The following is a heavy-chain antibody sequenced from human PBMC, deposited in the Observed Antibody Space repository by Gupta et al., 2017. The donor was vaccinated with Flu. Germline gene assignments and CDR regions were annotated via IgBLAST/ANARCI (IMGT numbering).Heavy chain of an antibody. V-gene: IGHV3-23*01. Sequence: ASGVTFDTYAMTGVRQAPGKGLEWVSTVHYLGDSTYYADSVEGRFTISRDNSKSTLYLQMNSLRAEDTALDFCARHPTGFPNWFDSWGQGTLVTVSS. CDR2: VHYLGDST. CDR1: GVTFDTYA. CDR3: ARHPTGFPNWFDS. J-gene: IGHJ5*01.